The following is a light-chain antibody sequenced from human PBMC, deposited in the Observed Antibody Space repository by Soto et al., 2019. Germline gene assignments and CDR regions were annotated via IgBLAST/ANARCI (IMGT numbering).Light chain of an antibody. CDR3: QQSYNTPRT. V-gene: IGKV1-39*01. Sequence: DIQMTQSPSTLSASVGDRVTITCRASQSISSWLAWYQQKPGKAPKLLIYDASSLESGVPSRFSGGGSGTDFTLTISSLQPEDFATYYCQQSYNTPRTFGQGTKLEIK. CDR2: DAS. CDR1: QSISSW. J-gene: IGKJ2*01.